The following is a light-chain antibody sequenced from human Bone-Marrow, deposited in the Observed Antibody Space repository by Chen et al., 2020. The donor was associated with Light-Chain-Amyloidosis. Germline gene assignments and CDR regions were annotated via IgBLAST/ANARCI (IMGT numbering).Light chain of an antibody. V-gene: IGLV1-40*01. J-gene: IGLJ2*01. CDR2: SNS. CDR1: SANIGTGYD. Sequence: QSVLTQPPSVSGAPGQRVTISCAGSSANIGTGYDVNWYQQPPGSAPKVVIYSNSNRPSGVPDRFSGSKSGTSASLVITGLQAEDEADYYCQTCDTTLSAPVFGGGTRLTVL. CDR3: QTCDTTLSAPV.